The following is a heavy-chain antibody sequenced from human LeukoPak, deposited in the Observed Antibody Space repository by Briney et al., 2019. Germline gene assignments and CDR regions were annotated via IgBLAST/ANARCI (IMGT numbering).Heavy chain of an antibody. V-gene: IGHV1-2*02. CDR2: IDPNSGGT. CDR3: ARDGPSTVIFDY. CDR1: GYTVTAYY. D-gene: IGHD4-17*01. J-gene: IGHJ4*02. Sequence: ASVTVSFKASGYTVTAYYMHWLRQAPGQGREWMGWIDPNSGGTNYAQKFQDRVTMTRDTSISTAYMELSRLRSDDTAVYYCARDGPSTVIFDYWGQGTLVTVSS.